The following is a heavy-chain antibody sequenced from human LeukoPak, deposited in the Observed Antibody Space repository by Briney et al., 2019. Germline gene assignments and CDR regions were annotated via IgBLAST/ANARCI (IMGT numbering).Heavy chain of an antibody. V-gene: IGHV1-2*02. CDR3: ARVGTLDYSKNWNDEEADY. D-gene: IGHD1-1*01. CDR1: GYTLTGYY. Sequence: GASVKVSCKASGYTLTGYYMHWVRQAPGQGLEWMGWINPNSGGTNYAQKFQGRVTMTRDTSISTAYMELSRLRSDDTAVYYCARVGTLDYSKNWNDEEADYWGQGTLVTVSS. CDR2: INPNSGGT. J-gene: IGHJ4*02.